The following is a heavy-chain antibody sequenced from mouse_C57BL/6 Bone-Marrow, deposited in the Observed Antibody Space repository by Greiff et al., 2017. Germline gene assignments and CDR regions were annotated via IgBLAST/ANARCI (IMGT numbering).Heavy chain of an antibody. J-gene: IGHJ2*01. CDR3: ARGLYYCDY. CDR2: INPYNGGT. CDR1: GYTFTDYY. Sequence: EVQLQQSGPVLVKPGASVKMSCKASGYTFTDYYMNWVKQSHGKSLEWIGVINPYNGGTSYNQKFKGKATLTVDKSSSTAYMELNSLTSEDSAVYYCARGLYYCDYWGQGTTLTVSS. D-gene: IGHD6-1*01. V-gene: IGHV1-19*01.